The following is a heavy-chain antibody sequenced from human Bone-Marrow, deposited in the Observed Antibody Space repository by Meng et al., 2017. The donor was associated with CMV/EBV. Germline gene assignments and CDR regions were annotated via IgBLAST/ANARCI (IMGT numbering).Heavy chain of an antibody. D-gene: IGHD2-2*01. V-gene: IGHV1-69*05. CDR3: ASEKGYCSSTSCYEY. CDR1: RGTFSSYA. J-gene: IGHJ4*02. CDR2: IIPIFGTA. Sequence: SVNVSCKGSRGTFSSYAISWVRQAPGQGLEWMGGIIPIFGTANYAQKFQGRVTITTDESTSTAYMELSSLRSEDTAVYYCASEKGYCSSTSCYEYWGQGTLVTVSS.